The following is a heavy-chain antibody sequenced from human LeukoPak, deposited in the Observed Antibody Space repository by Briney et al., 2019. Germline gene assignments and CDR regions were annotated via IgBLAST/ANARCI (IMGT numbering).Heavy chain of an antibody. J-gene: IGHJ3*02. CDR3: ARDRPGSYDILTGYPMDAFDI. Sequence: ASVKVSCKASGYTFTSYAMNWVRQAPGQGLEWMGWINTNTGNPTYAQGFTGRFVFSLDTSVSTAYLQISSLKAEDTAVYYCARDRPGSYDILTGYPMDAFDIWGQGTMVTVSS. D-gene: IGHD3-9*01. CDR2: INTNTGNP. V-gene: IGHV7-4-1*02. CDR1: GYTFTSYA.